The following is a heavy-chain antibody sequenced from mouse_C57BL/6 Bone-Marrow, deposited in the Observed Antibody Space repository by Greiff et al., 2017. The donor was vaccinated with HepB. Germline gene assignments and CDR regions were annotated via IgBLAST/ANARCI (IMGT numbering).Heavy chain of an antibody. CDR1: GYTFTSYW. D-gene: IGHD1-1*01. J-gene: IGHJ1*03. CDR2: IDPSDSDT. V-gene: IGHV1-69*01. CDR3: ARERVYYYGSSPWYFDV. Sequence: VQLQQPGAELVMPGASVKLSCKASGYTFTSYWMHWVKQRPGQGLEWIGEIDPSDSDTKYNQKFKGKSTLTVDKSSSTAYMQLSSLTSEDSAVYYCARERVYYYGSSPWYFDVWGTGTTVTVSS.